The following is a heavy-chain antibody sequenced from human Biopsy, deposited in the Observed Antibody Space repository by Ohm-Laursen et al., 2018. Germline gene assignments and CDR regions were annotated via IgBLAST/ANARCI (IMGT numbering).Heavy chain of an antibody. CDR2: IHNTGST. V-gene: IGHV4-34*11. D-gene: IGHD5-24*01. J-gene: IGHJ5*02. CDR3: ARSLLMASLNWFDP. CDR1: GGPFSGYF. Sequence: SETLSLTCAVYGGPFSGYFWTWIRQPPGQGLEWIGYIHNTGSTNYNPSLKSRVSISVDTSKNQFSLELSSVTAADTAVYFCARSLLMASLNWFDPWGQGTLVTVTS.